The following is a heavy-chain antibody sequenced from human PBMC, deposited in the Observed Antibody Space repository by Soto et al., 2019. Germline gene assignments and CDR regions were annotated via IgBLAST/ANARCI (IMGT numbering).Heavy chain of an antibody. Sequence: SETLSLTCAVSGGSISSGGYSWSWIRQPPGKGLEWIGYIYHSGSTYYNPSLKSRVTISVDRSKNQFSLKLSSVTAADTAVYYCARLSYDFWSGYYTGYYFDYWGQGTLVTVS. V-gene: IGHV4-30-2*01. CDR3: ARLSYDFWSGYYTGYYFDY. CDR2: IYHSGST. J-gene: IGHJ4*02. D-gene: IGHD3-3*01. CDR1: GGSISSGGYS.